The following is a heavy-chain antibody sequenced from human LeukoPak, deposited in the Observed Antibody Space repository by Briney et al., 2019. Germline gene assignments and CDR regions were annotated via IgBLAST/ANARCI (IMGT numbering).Heavy chain of an antibody. J-gene: IGHJ4*02. CDR2: ISDSGGRT. D-gene: IGHD3-22*01. CDR3: AKRGVVIRVILVGFHKEAYYFDS. CDR1: GITLSNYG. Sequence: GGSLRLSCAVSGITLSNYGMSWVRQAPEKGLEWVAGISDSGGRTNYADSVKGRFTISRDNPKNTLYLQMNSLGAEDTAVYFCAKRGVVIRVILVGFHKEAYYFDSWGQGALVTVSS. V-gene: IGHV3-23*01.